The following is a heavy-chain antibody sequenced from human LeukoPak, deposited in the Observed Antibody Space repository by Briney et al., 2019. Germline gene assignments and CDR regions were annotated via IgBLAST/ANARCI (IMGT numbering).Heavy chain of an antibody. Sequence: PGGSLRLSCAASGFTFSSYEMNWVRQAPGKGLEWVSYISSSGSTIYYADSVKGRFTISRDNAKNSLYLQMNSLRAEDTAVYYCARFRTGIAVAPYYYYGMDVWGQGTTVTVSS. CDR2: ISSSGSTI. D-gene: IGHD6-19*01. V-gene: IGHV3-48*03. J-gene: IGHJ6*02. CDR1: GFTFSSYE. CDR3: ARFRTGIAVAPYYYYGMDV.